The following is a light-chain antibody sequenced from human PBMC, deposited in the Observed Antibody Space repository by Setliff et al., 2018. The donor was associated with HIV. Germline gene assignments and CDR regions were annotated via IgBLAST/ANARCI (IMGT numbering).Light chain of an antibody. CDR1: SSDVGGYNY. V-gene: IGLV2-14*03. CDR3: TSYSSNTTLGI. CDR2: DVS. J-gene: IGLJ1*01. Sequence: QSALAQPASVSGSPGQAITISCSGNSSDVGGYNYVSLYQQHPGKAPKLMIYDVSNRPSGVSNRFSGSKSGNTASLTISGLQAEDEADYYCTSYSSNTTLGIFGTGTKVTV.